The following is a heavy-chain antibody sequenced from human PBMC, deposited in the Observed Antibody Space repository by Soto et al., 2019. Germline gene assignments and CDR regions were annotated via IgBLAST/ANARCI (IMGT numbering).Heavy chain of an antibody. V-gene: IGHV3-48*02. D-gene: IGHD3-10*01. Sequence: EVQLVESGGGLVQPGGSLRLSCAASGFTFSSYSMNWVRQAPGKGLEWVSYISSSSSTIYYADSVKGRFTISRDNAKNSLYLQMNSLRDEDTAVYYCARGRGFGDGYYYYGMDVWGQGTTVTVSS. CDR2: ISSSSSTI. CDR1: GFTFSSYS. CDR3: ARGRGFGDGYYYYGMDV. J-gene: IGHJ6*02.